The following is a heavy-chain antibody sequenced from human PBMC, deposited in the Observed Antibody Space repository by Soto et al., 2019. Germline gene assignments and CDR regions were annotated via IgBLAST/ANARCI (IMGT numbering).Heavy chain of an antibody. J-gene: IGHJ6*03. Sequence: SETLSLTCTVSGGSISSSSYYWGWIRQPPGKGLEWIGSIYYSGSTYYNPSLKSRVTISVDTSKNQFSLKLSSVTAADTAVYYCARPVASGYYYMDVWGKGTTVTVSS. V-gene: IGHV4-39*01. CDR2: IYYSGST. CDR1: GGSISSSSYY. CDR3: ARPVASGYYYMDV. D-gene: IGHD5-12*01.